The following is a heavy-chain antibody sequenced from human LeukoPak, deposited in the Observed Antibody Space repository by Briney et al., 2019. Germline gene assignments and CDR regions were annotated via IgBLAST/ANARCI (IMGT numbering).Heavy chain of an antibody. CDR3: ASIDIVVVPAAKNYYYGMDV. CDR1: GGSFSGCY. CDR2: INHSGST. V-gene: IGHV4-34*01. Sequence: SETLSLTCAVYGGSFSGCYWSWIRQPPGKGLEWIGEINHSGSTNYNPSLKSRVTISVDTSKNQFSLKLSSVTAADTAVYYCASIDIVVVPAAKNYYYGMDVWGQGTTVTVSS. D-gene: IGHD2-2*01. J-gene: IGHJ6*02.